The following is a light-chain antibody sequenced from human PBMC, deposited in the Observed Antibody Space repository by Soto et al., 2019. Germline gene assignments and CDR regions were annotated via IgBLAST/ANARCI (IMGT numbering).Light chain of an antibody. CDR1: QSISSNS. V-gene: IGKV3D-20*01. CDR3: QQYNNWPT. CDR2: DVS. J-gene: IGKJ1*01. Sequence: EIVLTQSPATLSLSPGEGATLSCGASQSISSNSLAWYQQKPGLAPRLLIYDVSRRATDIPDRFGGSGSGTDFTLTISRLEPEDFAVYYCQQYNNWPTFGQGTKVDIK.